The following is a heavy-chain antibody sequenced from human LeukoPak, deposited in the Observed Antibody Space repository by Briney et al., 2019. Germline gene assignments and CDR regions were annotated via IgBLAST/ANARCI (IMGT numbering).Heavy chain of an antibody. CDR1: GDSISSGDYY. CDR2: IYYSGST. V-gene: IGHV4-30-4*08. J-gene: IGHJ4*02. Sequence: SETLSLTCTVSGDSISSGDYYWSWIRQPAGKGLEWIGYIYYSGSTNYNPSLKSRVTILIHRSKNQFSLKLSSVTAADTAVHYCARLGGAAHFDYWGQGILVTVSS. D-gene: IGHD2-15*01. CDR3: ARLGGAAHFDY.